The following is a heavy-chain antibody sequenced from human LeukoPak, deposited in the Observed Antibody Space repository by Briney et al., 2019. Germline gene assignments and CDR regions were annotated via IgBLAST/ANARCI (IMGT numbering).Heavy chain of an antibody. D-gene: IGHD5-24*01. J-gene: IGHJ3*02. CDR1: GYSFTSHN. CDR3: ARVRDGYNDAYDI. CDR2: INPSGGNT. Sequence: GASVKVSCKTSGYSFTSHNLHWVRQAPGQRLEWKGIINPSGGNTNYAQKFQGRVTMTRDTSTSTVYMELSSLKSEDTAVYYCARVRDGYNDAYDIWGQGTMVTVSS. V-gene: IGHV1-46*01.